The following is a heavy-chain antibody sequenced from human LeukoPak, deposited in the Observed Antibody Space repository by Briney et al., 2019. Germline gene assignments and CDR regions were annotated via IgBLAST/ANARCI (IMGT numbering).Heavy chain of an antibody. CDR1: GGSISSGGYY. D-gene: IGHD1-26*01. Sequence: PSETLSLTCTVSGGSISSGGYYWSWIRQPPGKGLEWIGYIYHSGSTYYNPSLKSRVTISVDRSKNQFSLKLSSVTAADTAVYYCAGWELLLGAFDIWGQGTMVTVSS. J-gene: IGHJ3*02. CDR2: IYHSGST. CDR3: AGWELLLGAFDI. V-gene: IGHV4-30-2*01.